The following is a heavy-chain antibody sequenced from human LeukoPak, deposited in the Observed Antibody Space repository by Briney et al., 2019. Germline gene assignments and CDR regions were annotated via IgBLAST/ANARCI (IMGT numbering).Heavy chain of an antibody. D-gene: IGHD6-6*01. V-gene: IGHV3-23*01. CDR1: GFTFSSYA. J-gene: IGHJ4*02. Sequence: GGPLRLSCAASGFTFSSYAMSWVRQAPGKGLECVSPINGNGGSTDYADSVKGRFTISRDNSKNTLYLQMNSLRAEDTAVYYCAKLGKTARFHIFPYYFDYWGQGTLVTVSS. CDR2: INGNGGST. CDR3: AKLGKTARFHIFPYYFDY.